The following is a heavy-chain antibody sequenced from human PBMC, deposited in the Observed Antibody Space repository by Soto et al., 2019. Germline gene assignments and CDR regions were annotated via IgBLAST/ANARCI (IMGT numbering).Heavy chain of an antibody. V-gene: IGHV3-23*01. CDR1: GFTCSSYD. D-gene: IGHD2-8*02. J-gene: IGHJ3*02. Sequence: GSLRLSCAASGFTCSSYDMSWVRQAPGKGLEWVSTILVGGSTHYPDSVKGRFTISRDNSKNTVFLQMNSLTPGDTAVYYCAKATATGGGAFDICGQGTVVT. CDR3: AKATATGGGAFDI. CDR2: ILVGGST.